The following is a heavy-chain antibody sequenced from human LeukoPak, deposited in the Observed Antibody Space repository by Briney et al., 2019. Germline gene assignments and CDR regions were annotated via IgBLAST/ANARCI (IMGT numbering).Heavy chain of an antibody. CDR3: ARGGHYDYVWGSYRYPFDY. V-gene: IGHV4-39*01. J-gene: IGHJ4*02. D-gene: IGHD3-16*02. Sequence: SRVSMSVDTSKNQFSLKLSSVTAADTAVYYCARGGHYDYVWGSYRYPFDYWGQGTLVTVSS.